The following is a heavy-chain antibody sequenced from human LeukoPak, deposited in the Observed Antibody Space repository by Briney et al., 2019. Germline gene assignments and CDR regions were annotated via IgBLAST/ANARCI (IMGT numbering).Heavy chain of an antibody. J-gene: IGHJ5*02. V-gene: IGHV3-74*01. Sequence: GGSLRLSCEASGFSFSSYWMHWVRQAPGKGLVWVSRINSDGSSRNYADFVEGRFTISRDNAKNTLFLQIDSLRVEDTAVYYCARSSWFGEEGFDPWGQGTLVTVSS. CDR2: INSDGSSR. CDR3: ARSSWFGEEGFDP. D-gene: IGHD3-10*01. CDR1: GFSFSSYW.